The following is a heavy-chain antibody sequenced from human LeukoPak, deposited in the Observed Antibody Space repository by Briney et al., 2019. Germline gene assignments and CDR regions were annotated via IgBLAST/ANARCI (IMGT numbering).Heavy chain of an antibody. CDR2: IYHSGST. Sequence: PSETLSPTCIVSGGSISTYYWNWIRQPPGKGLEWIGYIYHSGSTNYNPSLQSRVTISVDTSKNQFSLNLNSVTAADTAVYYCARGGAARLHFQNWGQGTLVTVSS. CDR1: GGSISTYY. CDR3: ARGGAARLHFQN. D-gene: IGHD6-6*01. J-gene: IGHJ1*01. V-gene: IGHV4-59*01.